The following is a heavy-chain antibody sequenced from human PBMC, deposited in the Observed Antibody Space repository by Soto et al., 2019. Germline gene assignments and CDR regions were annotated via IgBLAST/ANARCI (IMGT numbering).Heavy chain of an antibody. Sequence: QVQLVESGGGVVQPGRSLRLSFAASGFTFSSYGMHWVRQAPGKGLEWVAVIWYDGSNKYYADSVKGRFTISRDNSKNTLYLQMNSLRAEDTAVDYWARRLIRRCGTYGKGVWGQVPTVTVSS. V-gene: IGHV3-33*01. CDR2: IWYDGSNK. CDR3: ARRLIRRCGTYGKGV. J-gene: IGHJ6*02. CDR1: GFTFSSYG. D-gene: IGHD2-15*01.